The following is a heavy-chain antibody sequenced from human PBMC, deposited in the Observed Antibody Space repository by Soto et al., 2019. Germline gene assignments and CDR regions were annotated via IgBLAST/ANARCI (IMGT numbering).Heavy chain of an antibody. V-gene: IGHV3-33*01. CDR3: ASPLSDGSIAVAGTKTFDI. J-gene: IGHJ3*02. D-gene: IGHD6-19*01. CDR1: GFTFSSYG. CDR2: IWYDGSNK. Sequence: QVQLVESGGGVVQPGRSLRLSCAASGFTFSSYGMHWVRQAPGKGLEWVAVIWYDGSNKYYADSVKGRFTISRENSKNPQYLQMNSLSAEDTAVYYCASPLSDGSIAVAGTKTFDIWGQGTMVTVSS.